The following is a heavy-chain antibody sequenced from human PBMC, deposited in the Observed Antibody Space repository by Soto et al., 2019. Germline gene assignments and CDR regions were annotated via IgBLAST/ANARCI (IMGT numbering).Heavy chain of an antibody. CDR2: ISDDGSNK. Sequence: QVQLVESGGGVVQPGRSLRLSCAASGFTFSRYGMHWVRQAPGKGLEWVAVISDDGSNKDYADSVKGRFTISRDNPKNTLYLQMNSLGAEDSAVYYCAKDRYYDSSGYTFAYWGQGTLVTVSS. CDR1: GFTFSRYG. J-gene: IGHJ4*02. D-gene: IGHD3-22*01. V-gene: IGHV3-30*18. CDR3: AKDRYYDSSGYTFAY.